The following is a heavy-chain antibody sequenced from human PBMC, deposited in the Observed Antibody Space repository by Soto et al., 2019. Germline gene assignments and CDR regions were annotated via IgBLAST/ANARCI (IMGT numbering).Heavy chain of an antibody. D-gene: IGHD1-26*01. V-gene: IGHV3-30*18. J-gene: IGHJ5*02. CDR1: GFDSNTYG. CDR3: AKDSSVTASGSGGWFDP. CDR2: ISFDGGSQ. Sequence: QVQLVESGGGVVQPGRSLRLSCAASGFDSNTYGLHWVRQAPGKGLEWVAAISFDGGSQYYADSVKGRFTISRDKSKSTLYLQMNSMGAEDTATYFCAKDSSVTASGSGGWFDPWGPGTLVIVSS.